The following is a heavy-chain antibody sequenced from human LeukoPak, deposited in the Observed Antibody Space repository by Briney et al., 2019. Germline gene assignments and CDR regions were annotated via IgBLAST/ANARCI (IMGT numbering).Heavy chain of an antibody. CDR3: ARVKRFGELLIYYYGMDV. CDR1: GDSVSGYY. CDR2: INHSGST. Sequence: SETLSLTCTVSGDSVSGYYWSWIRQPPGKGLEWIGEINHSGSTNYNPSLKSRVTISVDTSKNQFSLKLSSVTAADTAVYYCARVKRFGELLIYYYGMDVWGQGTTVTVSS. J-gene: IGHJ6*02. V-gene: IGHV4-34*01. D-gene: IGHD3-10*01.